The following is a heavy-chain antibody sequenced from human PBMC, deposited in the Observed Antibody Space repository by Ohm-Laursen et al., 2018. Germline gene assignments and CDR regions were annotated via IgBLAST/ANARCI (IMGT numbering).Heavy chain of an antibody. CDR2: ITGSGGST. D-gene: IGHD6-13*01. CDR3: AKRGGSSQGREFDF. CDR1: GFSFSNFG. V-gene: IGHV3-23*01. Sequence: SLRLSCAASGFSFSNFGMHWVRQAPGEGLEWVSSITGSGGSTYYADSVKGRFTISRDNSKNTLYLQMNSLRAEDTAVYYCAKRGGSSQGREFDFWGQGTLVTVSS. J-gene: IGHJ4*02.